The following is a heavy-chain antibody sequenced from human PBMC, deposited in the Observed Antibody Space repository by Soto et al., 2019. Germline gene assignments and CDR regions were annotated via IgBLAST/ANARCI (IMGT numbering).Heavy chain of an antibody. CDR2: ISSSSSTI. CDR1: GFTFSSYS. J-gene: IGHJ6*03. V-gene: IGHV3-48*01. CDR3: AREALTEEAAAGTGSFIFKGQGYYYYYMDV. Sequence: GGSLRLSCAASGFTFSSYSMNWVRQAPGKGLEWVSYISSSSSTIYYADSVKGRFTISRDNAKNSLYLQMNSLRAEDTAVYYCAREALTEEAAAGTGSFIFKGQGYYYYYMDVWGKGTTVTVSS. D-gene: IGHD6-13*01.